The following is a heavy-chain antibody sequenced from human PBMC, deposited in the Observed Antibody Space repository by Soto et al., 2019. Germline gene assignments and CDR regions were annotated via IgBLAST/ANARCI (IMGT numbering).Heavy chain of an antibody. J-gene: IGHJ6*02. CDR2: IVVGSGNT. CDR3: AAGVVVVPPLMAWFHYYGMDV. Sequence: SVKVSCKASGFTFTSSAVQWVRQARGQRLEWIGWIVVGSGNTNYAQKFQERVTITRDMSTSTAYMELSSLRSEDTAVYYCAAGVVVVPPLMAWFHYYGMDVWGQGTTVTVSS. V-gene: IGHV1-58*01. D-gene: IGHD2-2*01. CDR1: GFTFTSSA.